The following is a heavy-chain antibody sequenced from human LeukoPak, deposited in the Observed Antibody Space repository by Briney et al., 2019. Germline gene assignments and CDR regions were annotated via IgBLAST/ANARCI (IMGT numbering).Heavy chain of an antibody. V-gene: IGHV3-21*01. Sequence: PGGSLRLSCAASGFTFSSYSMNWIRQAPGKGLEWVLSISSSTSYIYYADSVKGRFTISRDNARNSVYLQMNSLRVEDAAVYYCARDPVEWELLLDCWGQGTLVTVSS. CDR3: ARDPVEWELLLDC. D-gene: IGHD1-26*01. CDR1: GFTFSSYS. J-gene: IGHJ4*02. CDR2: ISSSTSYI.